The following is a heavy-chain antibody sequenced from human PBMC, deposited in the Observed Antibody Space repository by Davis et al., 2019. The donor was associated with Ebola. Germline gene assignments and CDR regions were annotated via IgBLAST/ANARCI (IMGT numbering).Heavy chain of an antibody. Sequence: PSETLSPTCTLSAGSIRSSSYYWGWIRQPPGKGLEWIGSIYYSGSTYYNPSLKTRVTISVDTSKNQFSLKLSSVTAAETAVYYCARRVMATMFGYFDPWGQGTLVTVSS. CDR2: IYYSGST. CDR1: AGSIRSSSYY. V-gene: IGHV4-39*01. J-gene: IGHJ5*02. CDR3: ARRVMATMFGYFDP. D-gene: IGHD5-24*01.